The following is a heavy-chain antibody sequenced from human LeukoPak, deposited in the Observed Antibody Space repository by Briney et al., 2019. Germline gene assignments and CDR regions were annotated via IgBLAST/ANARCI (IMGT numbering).Heavy chain of an antibody. D-gene: IGHD1-26*01. CDR3: TREDRVGGSLDA. CDR1: GFSFTTYW. Sequence: GGSLRLSSTASGFSFTTYWMSWVRQAPGKGLEWVASMNQDGSGRHYSDSVKGRFTISRDNAKNSVSLQMNSLRVEDTALYYCTREDRVGGSLDAWGQGTLVTVSS. V-gene: IGHV3-7*01. J-gene: IGHJ5*02. CDR2: MNQDGSGR.